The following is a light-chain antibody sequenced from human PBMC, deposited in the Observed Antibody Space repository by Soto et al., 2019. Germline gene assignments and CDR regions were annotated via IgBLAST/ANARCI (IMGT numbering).Light chain of an antibody. CDR1: SSDIGAYKY. Sequence: SVLTQPASVSGSPGQSITISCTGTSSDIGAYKYVSWYQQHPGKAPQLLIFEVSHRPSGVSNRFSGSKSGNTASLTISGLQAEDEADYYCLSYTSISARVFGTGTKVTVL. CDR2: EVS. CDR3: LSYTSISARV. J-gene: IGLJ1*01. V-gene: IGLV2-14*01.